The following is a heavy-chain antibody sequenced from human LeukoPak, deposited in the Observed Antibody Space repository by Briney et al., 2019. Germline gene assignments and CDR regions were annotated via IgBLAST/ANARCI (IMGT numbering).Heavy chain of an antibody. V-gene: IGHV1-18*01. J-gene: IGHJ6*02. CDR2: ISAYNGNT. Sequence: ASVKVSCKASGYTFTSYGISWVRQAPEQGLEWMGWISAYNGNTNYAQKLQGRVTMTTDTSTSTAYMELRSLRSDDTAVYYCAREKPPHYYDSSGYYGMDVWGQGTTVTVSS. D-gene: IGHD3-22*01. CDR1: GYTFTSYG. CDR3: AREKPPHYYDSSGYYGMDV.